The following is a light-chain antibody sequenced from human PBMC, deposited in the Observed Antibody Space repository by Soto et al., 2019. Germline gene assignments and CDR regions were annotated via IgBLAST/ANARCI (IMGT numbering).Light chain of an antibody. CDR3: QVWDSSDGHKVV. V-gene: IGLV3-21*04. J-gene: IGLJ2*01. Sequence: SYVLTQAPSVSLAPGKTATITCGGNNIGSKGVHWYQQRPGQAPGLVIKNDSDRPSGIPERFSGSNSGNTATLTISRVEAGDEADYYCQVWDSSDGHKVVFGGGTKLTVL. CDR2: NDS. CDR1: NIGSKG.